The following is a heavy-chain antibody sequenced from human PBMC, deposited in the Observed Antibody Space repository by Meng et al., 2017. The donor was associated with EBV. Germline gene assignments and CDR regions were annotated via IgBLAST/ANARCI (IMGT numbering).Heavy chain of an antibody. Sequence: QVQWQQSGAEVKKPGSSVKVSCRTSVGTFRSDAVSWVRQAPGQGLEWMGGLIPMSGAPHYAQKFQDRVTIIADESTSTHSMELNNLRFEDTAMYYCASESGRGFTPDYWGQGTLVTVSS. D-gene: IGHD3-10*01. V-gene: IGHV1-69*01. CDR2: LIPMSGAP. CDR1: VGTFRSDA. CDR3: ASESGRGFTPDY. J-gene: IGHJ4*02.